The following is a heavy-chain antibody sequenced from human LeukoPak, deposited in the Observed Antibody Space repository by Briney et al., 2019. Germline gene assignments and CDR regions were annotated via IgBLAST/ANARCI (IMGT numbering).Heavy chain of an antibody. J-gene: IGHJ3*02. CDR3: AKDLEKYSGSYLGAFDI. D-gene: IGHD1-26*01. CDR2: ISWNSGSI. CDR1: GFTFDDYA. Sequence: PGGSLRLSCAASGFTFDDYAMHWVRQAPGKGLGWVSGISWNSGSIGYADSVKGRFTISRDNSKNTVYLQMNSLRAEDTAVYYCAKDLEKYSGSYLGAFDIWGQGTMVTVSS. V-gene: IGHV3-9*01.